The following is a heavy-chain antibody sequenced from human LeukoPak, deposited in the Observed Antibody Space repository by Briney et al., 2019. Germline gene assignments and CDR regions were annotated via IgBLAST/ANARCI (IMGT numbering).Heavy chain of an antibody. J-gene: IGHJ6*03. CDR1: GFTFSNAW. Sequence: GGSLRLSCVASGFTFSNAWMSWVRQAPGKGLEWVSVIYSGGSTYYADSVKGRFTISRGNSKNTLYLQMNSLRAEDTAVYYCAGDTANYYYYYMDVWGKGTTVTVSS. CDR2: IYSGGST. V-gene: IGHV3-53*01. CDR3: AGDTANYYYYYMDV. D-gene: IGHD5-18*01.